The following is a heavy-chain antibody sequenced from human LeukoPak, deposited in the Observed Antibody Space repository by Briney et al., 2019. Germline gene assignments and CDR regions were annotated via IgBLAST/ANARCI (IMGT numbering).Heavy chain of an antibody. V-gene: IGHV3-7*01. Sequence: GGSLRLSCAASGFTFSSYWMSWVRQAPGKGLEWVANIKQDGSEKYYVDSVKGRFTISRDNAKNSLYLQMNSLRAEDTAVYYCARVYSSSWYDPSWAFGYWGQGTLVTVSS. CDR2: IKQDGSEK. CDR1: GFTFSSYW. D-gene: IGHD6-13*01. J-gene: IGHJ4*02. CDR3: ARVYSSSWYDPSWAFGY.